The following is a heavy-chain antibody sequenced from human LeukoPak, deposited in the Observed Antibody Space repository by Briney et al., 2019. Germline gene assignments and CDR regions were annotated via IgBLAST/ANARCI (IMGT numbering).Heavy chain of an antibody. Sequence: ASVKVSCKASGYTFTSYDINRVRQATGQGLEWMGWMNPNSGNTGYAQKFQGRVTMTRNTSISTAYMELSSLRSEDTAVYYCARGTYYYDSSGYPTENFDYWGQGTLVTVSS. J-gene: IGHJ4*02. D-gene: IGHD3-22*01. V-gene: IGHV1-8*01. CDR2: MNPNSGNT. CDR3: ARGTYYYDSSGYPTENFDY. CDR1: GYTFTSYD.